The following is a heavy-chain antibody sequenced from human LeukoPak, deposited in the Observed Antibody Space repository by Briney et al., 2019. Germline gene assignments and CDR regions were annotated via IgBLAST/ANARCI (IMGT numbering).Heavy chain of an antibody. V-gene: IGHV1-8*01. Sequence: EASVKVSCKASGYTFTSYDINWVRQATGQGLEWMGWMNPNSGNTGYAQKFQGRVTMTRNTSISTAYMELSSLRSENTAVYYCARGNRPNRLGRRVYYMDVWGKGTTVTVSS. CDR1: GYTFTSYD. D-gene: IGHD1-1*01. CDR3: ARGNRPNRLGRRVYYMDV. J-gene: IGHJ6*03. CDR2: MNPNSGNT.